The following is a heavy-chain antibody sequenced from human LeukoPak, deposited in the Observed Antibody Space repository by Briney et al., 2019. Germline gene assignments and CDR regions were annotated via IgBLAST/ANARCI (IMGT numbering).Heavy chain of an antibody. CDR1: GYTFTSYY. Sequence: ASVKVSCKASGYTFTSYYMHWVRQAPGQGLEWMGLINPSGGSTSYAQKFQGRVTMTRDTSTSTVYMELSSLRSEDTAVYYCARNVWFGALYYYYYMDVWGKGTTVTISS. D-gene: IGHD3-10*01. V-gene: IGHV1-46*01. CDR2: INPSGGST. J-gene: IGHJ6*03. CDR3: ARNVWFGALYYYYYMDV.